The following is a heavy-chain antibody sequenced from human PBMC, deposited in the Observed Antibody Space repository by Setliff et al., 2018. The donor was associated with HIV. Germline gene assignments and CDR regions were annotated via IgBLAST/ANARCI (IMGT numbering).Heavy chain of an antibody. CDR2: ISGSGGTV. CDR3: ATDRGEPR. Sequence: LRLSCVASGFPFESYEVNWVRQTPGKGLEWISYISGSGGTVHYADAVKGRFTISRDNAENVLYLQIHSLRAEDTAVYYCATDRGEPRWGQGTLVTVSS. CDR1: GFPFESYE. D-gene: IGHD3-16*01. V-gene: IGHV3-48*03. J-gene: IGHJ4*02.